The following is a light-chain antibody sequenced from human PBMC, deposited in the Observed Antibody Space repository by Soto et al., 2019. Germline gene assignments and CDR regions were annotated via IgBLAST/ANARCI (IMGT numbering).Light chain of an antibody. CDR1: QSVDIS. V-gene: IGKV3-11*01. Sequence: EVVLTQSPGTLSVSPGERATLFCRASQSVDISLAWYQQKPGQTPRLLIYDASNRATGIPARFSGSGSGTDFTLTISSLEPEDFAVYYCQQHGTSPITFGQGTRLAIK. CDR3: QQHGTSPIT. J-gene: IGKJ5*01. CDR2: DAS.